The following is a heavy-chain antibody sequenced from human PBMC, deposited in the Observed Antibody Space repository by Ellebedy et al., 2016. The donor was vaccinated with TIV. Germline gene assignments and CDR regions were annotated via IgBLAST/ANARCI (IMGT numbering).Heavy chain of an antibody. Sequence: GGSLRLSCAASGFTFSNYAMSWVRRIPGKGLDWVSLISGNGEYTYYADSVKGRLTISRDNSKNTLYLQMNSLRAEDTAVYYCAKQVARAVAGPGDYWGQGTLVTVSS. CDR1: GFTFSNYA. V-gene: IGHV3-23*01. CDR3: AKQVARAVAGPGDY. J-gene: IGHJ4*02. CDR2: ISGNGEYT. D-gene: IGHD6-19*01.